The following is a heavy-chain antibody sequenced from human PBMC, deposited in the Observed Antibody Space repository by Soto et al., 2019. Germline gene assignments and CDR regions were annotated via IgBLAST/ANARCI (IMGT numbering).Heavy chain of an antibody. D-gene: IGHD3-22*01. CDR1: GGSFSSSA. J-gene: IGHJ4*02. CDR3: ESPGQVYYDSCGYYY. Sequence: QVQLVQSGAEVKKPGSSVKVSCKASGGSFSSSAISWVRQAPGQGLQWMGGILPVFGTANYAQKFEGRVTITADESTSTVDMELRSLRSEDTAVYYCESPGQVYYDSCGYYYWGQGTLVTVSS. V-gene: IGHV1-69*01. CDR2: ILPVFGTA.